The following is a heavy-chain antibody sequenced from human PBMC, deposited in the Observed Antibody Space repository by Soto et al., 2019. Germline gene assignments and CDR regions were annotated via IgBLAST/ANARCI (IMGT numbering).Heavy chain of an antibody. J-gene: IGHJ4*02. D-gene: IGHD3-16*02. CDR1: GFPFNTHG. Sequence: GGSLRLSCGASGFPFNTHGMAWVRQAPGKGLEWVSGISGGGDRTQYADGVKGRFTISRDNSKNTVDRQMTSLRAEDTATYYCAKTATYDYVWGDYRYFFDHWGQGTVVTVSS. V-gene: IGHV3-23*01. CDR2: ISGGGDRT. CDR3: AKTATYDYVWGDYRYFFDH.